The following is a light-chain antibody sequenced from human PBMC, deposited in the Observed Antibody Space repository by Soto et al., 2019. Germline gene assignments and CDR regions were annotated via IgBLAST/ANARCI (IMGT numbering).Light chain of an antibody. V-gene: IGLV2-8*01. CDR2: EVN. Sequence: QSALTQPPSASGSPGQSVAISCTGTSSDVGGYNYVSWYQQHPGKAPKLMIYEVNKRPSGVPDRFSGSKSGNTASLTVSGLQAEDEADYYCSSYTGLTTLVFGGGTKLTVL. CDR3: SSYTGLTTLV. J-gene: IGLJ3*02. CDR1: SSDVGGYNY.